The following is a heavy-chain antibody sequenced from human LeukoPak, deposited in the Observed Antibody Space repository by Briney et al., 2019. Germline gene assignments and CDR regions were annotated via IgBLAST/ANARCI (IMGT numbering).Heavy chain of an antibody. CDR1: GGSISSGSYY. D-gene: IGHD3-22*01. CDR3: ARDSIDYYDSSGYSVY. V-gene: IGHV4-61*02. J-gene: IGHJ4*02. CDR2: IYTSGST. Sequence: SETLSLTCTVSGGSISSGSYYWSWIRLPAGKGLEWIGRIYTSGSTNYNPSLKSRVTISVDTSKNQFSLKLSSVTAADTAVYYCARDSIDYYDSSGYSVYWGQGTLVTVSS.